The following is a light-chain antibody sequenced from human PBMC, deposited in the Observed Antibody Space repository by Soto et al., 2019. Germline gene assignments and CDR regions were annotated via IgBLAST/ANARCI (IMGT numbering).Light chain of an antibody. CDR3: QHYESFRWT. V-gene: IGKV1-5*01. J-gene: IGKJ1*01. CDR2: AAS. CDR1: QGISTR. Sequence: DIQMTQSPSTLSASVGDRVTITCRASQGISTRLAWYQHIPGKAPKFLIYAASSLKSGVPSRFSGSGSGTEFTLTISSLQPDDFATYYCQHYESFRWTFGQGTRVEIK.